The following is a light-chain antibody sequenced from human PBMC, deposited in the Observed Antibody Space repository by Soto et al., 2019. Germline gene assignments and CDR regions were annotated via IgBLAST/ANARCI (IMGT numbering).Light chain of an antibody. Sequence: QSALTQPASVSGSPGQSITISCTGTSSDVGGYNYVSWYQQHPGKAPKLMIYEVSNRPSGVFNRFSGSKSGNTASLTISGLQAEDEADYYCSSYTSSSTLDFGTGTKVTVL. CDR2: EVS. V-gene: IGLV2-14*01. CDR3: SSYTSSSTLD. J-gene: IGLJ1*01. CDR1: SSDVGGYNY.